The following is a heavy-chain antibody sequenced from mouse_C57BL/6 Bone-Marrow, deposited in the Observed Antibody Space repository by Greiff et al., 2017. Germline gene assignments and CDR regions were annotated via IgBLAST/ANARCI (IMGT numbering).Heavy chain of an antibody. V-gene: IGHV2-6*01. D-gene: IGHD1-1*01. Sequence: QVHVKQSGPGLVAPSQSLSITCTVSGFSLTSYGVDWVRQSPGKGLEWLGVIWGVGSTNYNSALKSRLSISKDNSKSQVFLKMNSLQTDDTAMYYCASRGYGRAWFAYWGQETLVTVSA. J-gene: IGHJ3*01. CDR3: ASRGYGRAWFAY. CDR1: GFSLTSYG. CDR2: IWGVGST.